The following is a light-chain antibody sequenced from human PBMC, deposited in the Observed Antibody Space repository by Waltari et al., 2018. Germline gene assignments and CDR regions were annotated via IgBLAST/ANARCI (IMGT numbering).Light chain of an antibody. CDR1: SLRSYY. Sequence: TQDPAVSVAVGQTVRITCQGDSLRSYYASWYQQRPGQAPILVMYDKNNRPSGVPDRFSGSSSDNTASLTITGAQAEDEAYYYCHSRDASGVGGAFAGGT. CDR3: HSRDASGVGGA. J-gene: IGLJ2*01. CDR2: DKN. V-gene: IGLV3-19*01.